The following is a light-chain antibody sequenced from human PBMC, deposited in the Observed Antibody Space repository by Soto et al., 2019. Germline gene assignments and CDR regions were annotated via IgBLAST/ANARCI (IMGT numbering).Light chain of an antibody. V-gene: IGKV1-39*01. J-gene: IGKJ1*01. CDR3: QQSYTTTGT. CDR1: QAINKY. CDR2: GAS. Sequence: DIQMTQSPSSLPASVGDSVTITCRASQAINKYLNWYQHKAGQAPKLLIYGASSLHKGVPARFRGSGAVTCFTLTSSSLQPEDFATYYCQQSYTTTGTFGRGTTVEIK.